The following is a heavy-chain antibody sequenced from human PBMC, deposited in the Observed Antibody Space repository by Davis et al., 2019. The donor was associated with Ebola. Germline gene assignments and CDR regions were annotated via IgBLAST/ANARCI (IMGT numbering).Heavy chain of an antibody. CDR2: INPENDNT. V-gene: IGHV1-3*01. CDR1: GYTLTDYQ. Sequence: ASVKVSCKASGYTLTDYQMHWVRQAPGQSLEWMGWINPENDNTKYSQKFQGRVAITSDTSASTVHMELTGLRSEDTAVYFCARALRPTAMVTVDYYMDVWGKGTTVIVSS. CDR3: ARALRPTAMVTVDYYMDV. J-gene: IGHJ6*03. D-gene: IGHD5-18*01.